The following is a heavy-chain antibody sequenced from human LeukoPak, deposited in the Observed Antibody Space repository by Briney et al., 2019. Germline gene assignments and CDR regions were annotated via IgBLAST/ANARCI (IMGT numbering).Heavy chain of an antibody. J-gene: IGHJ3*02. CDR1: GYSISSSNW. Sequence: PSETLSLTCAVSGYSISSSNWWGWIRQPPGKGLEWIGYIYYSGSIYYNPSLKSRVTISVDTSKNQFSLKLSSVTAADTAVYYCARVNDYGDYGAFDIWGQGTMVTVSS. D-gene: IGHD4-17*01. CDR3: ARVNDYGDYGAFDI. V-gene: IGHV4-28*05. CDR2: IYYSGSI.